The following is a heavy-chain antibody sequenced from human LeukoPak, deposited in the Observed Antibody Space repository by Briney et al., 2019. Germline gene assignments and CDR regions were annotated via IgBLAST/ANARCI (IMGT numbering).Heavy chain of an antibody. J-gene: IGHJ4*02. CDR3: AAQVIAAAAPSNY. V-gene: IGHV4-59*08. CDR2: IYDSGST. Sequence: PSETLSLTCAVSGCSISSYYWSWIRQPPGKGLEWIGYIYDSGSTNYNPSLKSRVTISVDTSKNQFSLKLSSVTAADTAVYFCAAQVIAAAAPSNYWGQGALVTVSS. D-gene: IGHD6-13*01. CDR1: GCSISSYY.